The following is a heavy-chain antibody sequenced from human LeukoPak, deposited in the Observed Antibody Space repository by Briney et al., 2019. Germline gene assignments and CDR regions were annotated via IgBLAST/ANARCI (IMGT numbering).Heavy chain of an antibody. CDR3: ARGKYGGYFIDY. V-gene: IGHV3-74*01. CDR2: IKPDGSDT. CDR1: GFTFSSFG. D-gene: IGHD5-12*01. J-gene: IGHJ4*02. Sequence: GGSLRLSCAASGFTFSSFGIHWVRQAPGKGLVWVSRIKPDGSDTNYADSVKGRFTISRDNAKNTVYLQMNSLRAEDTAVYYCARGKYGGYFIDYWGQGTLVTVSS.